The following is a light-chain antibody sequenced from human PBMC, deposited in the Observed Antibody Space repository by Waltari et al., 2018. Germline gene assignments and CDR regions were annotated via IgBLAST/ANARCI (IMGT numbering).Light chain of an antibody. CDR1: QSVSRN. J-gene: IGKJ1*01. V-gene: IGKV3-15*01. CDR3: QQYDYWPT. Sequence: ERVMTQSPATLSVSRGDRATLSCRASQSVSRNLAWYQKKFGQAPRILIYGASTRATGIPARFSGSGSGTEFTLTISSLRSEDFAVYYCQQYDYWPTFGQGTKVEIK. CDR2: GAS.